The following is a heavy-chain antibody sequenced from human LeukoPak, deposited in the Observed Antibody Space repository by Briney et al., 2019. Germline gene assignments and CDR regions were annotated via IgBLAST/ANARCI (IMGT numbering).Heavy chain of an antibody. V-gene: IGHV1-8*03. Sequence: ASVKVSCKGSGYTFTSYDINWVRQATGQGLEWMGWMNPNSGNTGYAQKFQGRVTITRNTSISTAYMELSSLRSEDTAVYYCARASEDYYDSSGYLDPDAFDIWGQGTMVTVSS. D-gene: IGHD3-22*01. J-gene: IGHJ3*02. CDR3: ARASEDYYDSSGYLDPDAFDI. CDR1: GYTFTSYD. CDR2: MNPNSGNT.